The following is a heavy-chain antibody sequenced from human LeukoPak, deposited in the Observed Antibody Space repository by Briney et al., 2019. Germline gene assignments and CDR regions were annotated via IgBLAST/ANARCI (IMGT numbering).Heavy chain of an antibody. V-gene: IGHV3-48*03. D-gene: IGHD3-10*02. J-gene: IGHJ6*01. CDR3: AGLGITMIGGV. CDR2: ISSSVITI. Sequence: GCLRLSSAASRFTSTSYEMSWVRQAPRQGMEWGSYISSSVITIYYADSVKSRYTISRDNAKNSLYLQMSSLRAEGTAVYYCAGLGITMIGGVWGKGTTVTISS. CDR1: RFTSTSYE.